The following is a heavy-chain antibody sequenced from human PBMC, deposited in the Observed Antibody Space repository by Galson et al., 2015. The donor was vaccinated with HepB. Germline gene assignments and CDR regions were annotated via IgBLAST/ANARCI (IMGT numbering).Heavy chain of an antibody. D-gene: IGHD3-22*01. J-gene: IGHJ4*01. V-gene: IGHV3-53*01. Sequence: SLRLSCAASGFTVSSNYMSWVRQAPGKGLEWVSLIYSGGSTYYADSVKGRFTISRDNSKNTLYLQMNSLRAEDAAVYYCAKSKTDDYFDSSGYYFALDYWGQGTLVTVSS. CDR1: GFTVSSNY. CDR2: IYSGGST. CDR3: AKSKTDDYFDSSGYYFALDY.